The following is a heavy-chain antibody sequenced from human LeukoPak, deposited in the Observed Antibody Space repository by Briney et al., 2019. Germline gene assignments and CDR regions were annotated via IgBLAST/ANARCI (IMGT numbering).Heavy chain of an antibody. CDR3: ARAALSDYYDSSGYPDY. J-gene: IGHJ4*02. V-gene: IGHV4-59*12. Sequence: PSETLSLTCTVSGGSISSYYWSWIRQPPGKGLEWIGYIYYSGSTNYNPSLKSRVTISVDTSKNQFSLKLSSVTAADTAVYYCARAALSDYYDSSGYPDYWGQGTLVTVSS. CDR1: GGSISSYY. CDR2: IYYSGST. D-gene: IGHD3-22*01.